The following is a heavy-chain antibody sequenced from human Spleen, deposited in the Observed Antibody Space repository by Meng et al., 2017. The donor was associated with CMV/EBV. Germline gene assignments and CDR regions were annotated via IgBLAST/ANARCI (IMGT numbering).Heavy chain of an antibody. J-gene: IGHJ4*02. CDR1: GFTFSSFS. Sequence: GGYLRLSCAVSGFTFSSFSMNWVRQAPGKGLEWVSYISSRSRTINYADSVKGRVSISRDNAENSLFLQMNSLRAEDTAVYYCAIRRGNGYSEFWGQGILVTVSS. CDR3: AIRRGNGYSEF. V-gene: IGHV3-48*04. D-gene: IGHD2-15*01. CDR2: ISSRSRTI.